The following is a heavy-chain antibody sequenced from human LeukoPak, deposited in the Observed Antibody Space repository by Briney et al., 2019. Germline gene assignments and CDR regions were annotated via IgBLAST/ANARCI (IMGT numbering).Heavy chain of an antibody. CDR2: MNPNSGNT. V-gene: IGHV1-8*01. CDR3: ARGRDYYGLGSPNDAFDI. Sequence: ASVKVSCKASGYTFTSYDINWVRQATGQGLEWMGWMNPNSGNTGYAQKFQGRVTMTRNTSISTAYMELSSLRSEDTAVYYCARGRDYYGLGSPNDAFDIWGQGTMVTVSS. CDR1: GYTFTSYD. J-gene: IGHJ3*02. D-gene: IGHD3-10*01.